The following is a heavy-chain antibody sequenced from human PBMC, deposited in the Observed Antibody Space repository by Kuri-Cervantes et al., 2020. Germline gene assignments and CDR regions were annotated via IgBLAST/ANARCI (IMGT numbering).Heavy chain of an antibody. Sequence: GESLKISCAASGFTFSSYWMSWVRQAPGKGLEWVANIKQDGSEKYYVDSVKGRFTISRDNAKNALILQVRSLRVEDTAIYYCARLRKGGFYDSWGQGTLVTVSS. V-gene: IGHV3-7*01. CDR2: IKQDGSEK. CDR3: ARLRKGGFYDS. CDR1: GFTFSSYW. D-gene: IGHD2/OR15-2a*01. J-gene: IGHJ4*02.